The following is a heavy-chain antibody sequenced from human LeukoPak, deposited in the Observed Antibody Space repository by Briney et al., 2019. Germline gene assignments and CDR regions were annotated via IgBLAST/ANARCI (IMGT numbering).Heavy chain of an antibody. CDR2: ISGSGGST. J-gene: IGHJ4*02. Sequence: PGGSLRLSCAASGFTFSSYAMSWVRQAPGKGLEWVSAISGSGGSTYYADSVKGRFTISRDNSKNTLYLQMNSLRAEDTAVYYCARAMVRGALRPNDYWGQGTLVTVSS. CDR3: ARAMVRGALRPNDY. D-gene: IGHD3-10*01. CDR1: GFTFSSYA. V-gene: IGHV3-23*01.